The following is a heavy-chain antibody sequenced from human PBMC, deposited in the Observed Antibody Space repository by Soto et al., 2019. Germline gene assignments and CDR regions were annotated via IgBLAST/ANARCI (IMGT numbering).Heavy chain of an antibody. CDR3: AKDRCSRTSCYLDY. Sequence: EVQLLESGGGLVQPGGSLRLSCAASGFTFSSYAMSWVRQAPGKGLEWVSAISGSDTGTYYADSVKGRFTISRDNSKNTLCLQMNSLRSEDTAVYYCAKDRCSRTSCYLDYWGQGTLVTVSS. J-gene: IGHJ4*02. V-gene: IGHV3-23*01. CDR2: ISGSDTGT. CDR1: GFTFSSYA. D-gene: IGHD2-2*01.